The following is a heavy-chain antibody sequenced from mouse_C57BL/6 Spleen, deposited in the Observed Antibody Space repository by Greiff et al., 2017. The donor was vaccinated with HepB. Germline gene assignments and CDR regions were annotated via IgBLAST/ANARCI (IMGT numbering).Heavy chain of an antibody. V-gene: IGHV1-82*01. D-gene: IGHD3-2*02. Sequence: QVQLQQSGPELVKPGASVKISCKASGYAFSSSWMNWVKQRPGKGLEWIGRIYPGDGDTNYNGKFKGKATLTADKSSSTAYMQLSSRTSEDSAVYFCARGETAHEFFFAYWGQGTLVTVSA. J-gene: IGHJ3*01. CDR1: GYAFSSSW. CDR2: IYPGDGDT. CDR3: ARGETAHEFFFAY.